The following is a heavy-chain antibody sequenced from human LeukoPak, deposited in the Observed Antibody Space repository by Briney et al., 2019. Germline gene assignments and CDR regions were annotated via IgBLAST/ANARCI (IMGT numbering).Heavy chain of an antibody. J-gene: IGHJ6*02. Sequence: GGSLRLSCAASGFTFSSYDMNWVRQAPGKGLEWVSYISSSGTTIYYADSVKGRFTISRDNAKNSLYLQMNSLRAEDTAVYYCARDSGSFYGMDVWGQGTTVTVSS. CDR3: ARDSGSFYGMDV. D-gene: IGHD1-26*01. CDR2: ISSSGTTI. CDR1: GFTFSSYD. V-gene: IGHV3-48*03.